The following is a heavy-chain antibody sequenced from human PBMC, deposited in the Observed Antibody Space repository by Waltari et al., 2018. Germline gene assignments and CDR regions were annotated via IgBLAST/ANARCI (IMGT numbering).Heavy chain of an antibody. CDR3: VTGPRDKWVGRYSGEFFHH. V-gene: IGHV4-61*02. CDR2: VYTSGST. J-gene: IGHJ1*01. CDR1: GASVSSGVYS. Sequence: QVQLQESGPGLVKPSQTLSLICPVSGASVSSGVYSWSWTRQPAGKGLEWIGLVYTSGSTKYHPSLKSRVTILLDKSKNQFSLRLDSVTAADTAVYYCVTGPRDKWVGRYSGEFFHHWGPGTLVTVSS. D-gene: IGHD3-9*01.